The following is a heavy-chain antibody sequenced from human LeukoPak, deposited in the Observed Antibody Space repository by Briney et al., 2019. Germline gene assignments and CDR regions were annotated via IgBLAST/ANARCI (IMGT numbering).Heavy chain of an antibody. J-gene: IGHJ6*02. CDR3: ARALGYCSGGSCYGDYYYGMDV. V-gene: IGHV3-30*04. CDR1: GFTFSRYT. CDR2: ISHDGSNK. D-gene: IGHD2-15*01. Sequence: GGSLRLSCAASGFTFSRYTMHWVRQAPGKGLEWVAFISHDGSNKYYADSVQGRFTISRDNSKNTLYVQMNSLRAEDTAVYYCARALGYCSGGSCYGDYYYGMDVWGQGTTVTVSS.